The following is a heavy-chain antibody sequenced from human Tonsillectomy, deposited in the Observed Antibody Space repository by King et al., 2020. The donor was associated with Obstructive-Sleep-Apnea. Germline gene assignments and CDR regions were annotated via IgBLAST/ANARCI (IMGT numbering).Heavy chain of an antibody. D-gene: IGHD3-22*01. CDR2: IIPILGIA. CDR3: AREEGEEYYYDSSGYFW. V-gene: IGHV1-69*10. J-gene: IGHJ4*02. Sequence: QVQLVESGAEVKKPGSSMKVSCKASGGTFSSYAISWVRQAPGQGLEWMGGIIPILGIANYAQKFQGRVTITADKSTSTAYMELSSLRSEDTAVYYCAREEGEEYYYDSSGYFWWGQGTLVTVSS. CDR1: GGTFSSYA.